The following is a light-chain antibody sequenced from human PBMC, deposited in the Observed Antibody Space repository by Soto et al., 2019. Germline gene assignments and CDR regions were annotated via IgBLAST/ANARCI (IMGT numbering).Light chain of an antibody. Sequence: QSVLTQPASVSGSPGQSIAISCTGTFSDVGGYDYVSWYQQHPDKAPKLMIYEVTKRPSGVSNRFSGSKSGNTASLTISGLRPEDEADYYCSSHTSGSTRVFGSGTKLTVL. CDR2: EVT. J-gene: IGLJ1*01. V-gene: IGLV2-14*01. CDR1: FSDVGGYDY. CDR3: SSHTSGSTRV.